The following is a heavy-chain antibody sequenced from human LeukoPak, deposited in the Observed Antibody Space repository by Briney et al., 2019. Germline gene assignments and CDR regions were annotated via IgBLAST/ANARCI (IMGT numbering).Heavy chain of an antibody. CDR2: IWYDGSNK. D-gene: IGHD4-23*01. CDR3: ARESYGGNPINWFDP. CDR1: GFTFSSYG. Sequence: QPGGSLRLSCAASGFTFSSYGMHWLRQPPGKGLEWGAVIWYDGSNKYYADSVKGRFTISRDNSKNTLYLQMNSLRAEDTAVYYCARESYGGNPINWFDPWGQGTLVTVSS. J-gene: IGHJ5*02. V-gene: IGHV3-33*01.